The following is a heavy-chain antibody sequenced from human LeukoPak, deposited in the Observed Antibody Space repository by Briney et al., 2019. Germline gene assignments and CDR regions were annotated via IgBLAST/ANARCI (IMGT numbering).Heavy chain of an antibody. CDR3: ARGGTVTTFDY. CDR2: INWDGGST. CDR1: GFTFDDYG. Sequence: PGGSLRLSCAASGFTFDDYGMSWARQAPGKGLEWVSGINWDGGSTGYADSVKGRFTISRDNAKNSLYLQMSSLRADDTAFYYCARGGTVTTFDYWGQGTLVTVSS. J-gene: IGHJ4*02. V-gene: IGHV3-20*04. D-gene: IGHD4-11*01.